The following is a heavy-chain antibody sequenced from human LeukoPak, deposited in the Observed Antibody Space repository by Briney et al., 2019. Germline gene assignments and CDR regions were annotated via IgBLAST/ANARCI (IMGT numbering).Heavy chain of an antibody. CDR2: IRRKPFGGTP. V-gene: IGHV3-49*04. Sequence: GGSLRLPCTASGFTFGDYALTWVRQAPGKGLEWVGFIRRKPFGGTPEYAASVQGRFTISRDDSKNIAYLQMDSLKREDTAVYYCTRDRGVPRPYYDGMDVWGKGTTVTVSS. CDR1: GFTFGDYA. J-gene: IGHJ6*04. CDR3: TRDRGVPRPYYDGMDV. D-gene: IGHD3-10*01.